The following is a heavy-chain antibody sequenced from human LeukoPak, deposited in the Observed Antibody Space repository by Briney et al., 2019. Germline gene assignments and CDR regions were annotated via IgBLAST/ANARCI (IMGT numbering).Heavy chain of an antibody. J-gene: IGHJ4*02. Sequence: GASVKVSCNASGYTFTGYYMHWVRQAPGQGLEWMGWINPNSGGTNYAQKFQGRVTMTRDTSISTAYMELSRLRSDDTAVYYCAFDFWRGYYPFDYWGQGSLVTVSS. V-gene: IGHV1-2*02. D-gene: IGHD3-3*01. CDR1: GYTFTGYY. CDR2: INPNSGGT. CDR3: AFDFWRGYYPFDY.